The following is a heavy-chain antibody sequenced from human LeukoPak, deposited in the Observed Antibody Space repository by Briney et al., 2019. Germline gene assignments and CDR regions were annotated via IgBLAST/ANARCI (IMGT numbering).Heavy chain of an antibody. J-gene: IGHJ4*02. CDR3: AKGPVVPAATYYFDY. V-gene: IGHV3-23*01. D-gene: IGHD2-2*01. Sequence: GGSLRLSCAASGFTFNTYAMTWVRQAPGKGLEWVSAISGSGGSAFYADSVKGRFTIPRDNSKSTLYLQMTSLRAEDTAVYYCAKGPVVPAATYYFDYWGQGTLVTVSS. CDR2: ISGSGGSA. CDR1: GFTFNTYA.